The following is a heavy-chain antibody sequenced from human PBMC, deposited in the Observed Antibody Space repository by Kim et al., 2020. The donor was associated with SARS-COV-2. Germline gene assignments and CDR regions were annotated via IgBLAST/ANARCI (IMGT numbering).Heavy chain of an antibody. Sequence: ASVKVSCKTSGYTFTSYSLHWVRQAPGQRLEWMGWINAGNVNTKYSQKFQGRVTISWDTSASAASIELTSLRSEDTAVYYCARAGRSVDYYFDYWGQGTLVTVSS. J-gene: IGHJ4*02. CDR2: INAGNVNT. V-gene: IGHV1-3*01. CDR1: GYTFTSYS. CDR3: ARAGRSVDYYFDY.